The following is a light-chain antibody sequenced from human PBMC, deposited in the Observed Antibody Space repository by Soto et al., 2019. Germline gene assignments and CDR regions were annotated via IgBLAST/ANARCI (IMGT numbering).Light chain of an antibody. J-gene: IGKJ5*01. CDR1: QSVRGN. V-gene: IGKV3-15*01. CDR3: QQYNNWPFIT. Sequence: EIVMTQSPATLSVSPGERATLSCRASQSVRGNLAWYQQKPGQPPRLLIYGASSRATGIPVRFSGSGSGTEFTLTISSLQSEDFAVYYCQQYNNWPFITFGQGTRLEIK. CDR2: GAS.